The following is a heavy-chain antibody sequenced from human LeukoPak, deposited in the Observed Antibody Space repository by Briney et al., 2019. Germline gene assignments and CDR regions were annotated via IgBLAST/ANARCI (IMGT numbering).Heavy chain of an antibody. V-gene: IGHV3-7*01. CDR2: IKEDGTRD. J-gene: IGHJ4*02. Sequence: GGSLRLSCAAAGFTFNTYLGSWVCQAPGKGLGWLANIKEDGTRDYYVESMKGRFTLSKDNAKNSLYLKVKSLRAEDTAVYYCARDTKAGYFDLWGQGTLVTVSS. CDR1: GFTFNTYL. CDR3: ARDTKAGYFDL.